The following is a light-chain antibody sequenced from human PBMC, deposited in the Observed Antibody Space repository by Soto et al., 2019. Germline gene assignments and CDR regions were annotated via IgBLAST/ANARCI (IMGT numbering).Light chain of an antibody. CDR3: QQYDTLPLT. CDR2: DAS. J-gene: IGKJ4*01. Sequence: DLPMTPSPSSLSASVGDRVTITCQASQDITNYLNWFRQKPGKAPNLLIYDASNLETGVPSRFNGSGSGTHFTFTISSLQPEDIATYYCQQYDTLPLTFGGGTKVKIK. CDR1: QDITNY. V-gene: IGKV1-33*01.